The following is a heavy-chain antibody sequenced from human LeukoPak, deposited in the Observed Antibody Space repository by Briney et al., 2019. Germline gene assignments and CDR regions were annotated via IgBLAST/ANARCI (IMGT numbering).Heavy chain of an antibody. V-gene: IGHV3-30-3*01. CDR2: ISYDGSNK. D-gene: IGHD5-18*01. Sequence: GGSLRLSCAASGFTFSSYVMHWVRQAPGKGLEWVAVISYDGSNKYYADSVKGRFTISRDNSKNTLYLQMNSLRAEDTAVYYCARANTAMVSWGQGTLVTVSS. J-gene: IGHJ4*02. CDR3: ARANTAMVS. CDR1: GFTFSSYV.